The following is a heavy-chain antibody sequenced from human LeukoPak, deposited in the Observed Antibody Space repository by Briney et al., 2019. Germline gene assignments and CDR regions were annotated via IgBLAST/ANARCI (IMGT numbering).Heavy chain of an antibody. Sequence: GGSLRLSCAASGFTFSSYGMHWVRQAPGKGLEWVAVIWYDGSNKYYADSVKGRFTISRDNSKNTLYLQMNSLRAEDTAVYYCARDRSGWYSPFQHWGQGTLVTVSS. V-gene: IGHV3-33*01. D-gene: IGHD6-19*01. J-gene: IGHJ1*01. CDR2: IWYDGSNK. CDR3: ARDRSGWYSPFQH. CDR1: GFTFSSYG.